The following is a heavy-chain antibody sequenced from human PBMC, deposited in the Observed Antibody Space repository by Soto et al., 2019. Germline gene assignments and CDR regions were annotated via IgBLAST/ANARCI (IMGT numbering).Heavy chain of an antibody. CDR2: IIPLFGTP. J-gene: IGHJ4*02. V-gene: IGHV1-69*01. CDR3: ASPAEPLDTAMLKGLAH. CDR1: GGTFSNNA. Sequence: QVQLVQSGAELKKPGSSVNVSCKASGGTFSNNAIIWVRQSPGQGLEWRGGIIPLFGTPRYAQNFQGRLTITADESSSTAYMQLNILRSEDTAVYYCASPAEPLDTAMLKGLAHWGQGSLVTVSS. D-gene: IGHD5-18*01.